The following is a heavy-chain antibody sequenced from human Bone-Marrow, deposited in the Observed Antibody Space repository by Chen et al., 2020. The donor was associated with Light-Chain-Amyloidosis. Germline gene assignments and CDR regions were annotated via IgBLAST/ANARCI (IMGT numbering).Heavy chain of an antibody. CDR1: GFVFTTYG. D-gene: IGHD5-18*01. V-gene: IGHV3-30*02. CDR3: AQLYSYGRPFNH. CDR2: IRFDGSDK. J-gene: IGHJ4*02. Sequence: VRLVESGGGVVQPGGSLRLSCAASGFVFTTYGFQWVRQAPGKGLEWVAFIRFDGSDKYYVDSVKGRFTISRDDSKNTVYLQMSRLRVEDTAMYYCAQLYSYGRPFNHWGQGTLVSVS.